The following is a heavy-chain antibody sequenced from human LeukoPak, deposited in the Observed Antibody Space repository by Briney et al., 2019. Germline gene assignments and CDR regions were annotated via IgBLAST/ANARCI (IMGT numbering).Heavy chain of an antibody. Sequence: PSETLSLTCTVSGDSVSSTGYYWGWIRQPPGKGLEWIGYIYYSGSTNYNPSLKSRVTISVDTSKNQFSLKLSSVTAADTAVYYCARESSGSSGWFDYWGQGTLVTVSS. D-gene: IGHD6-19*01. V-gene: IGHV4-61*08. CDR3: ARESSGSSGWFDY. J-gene: IGHJ4*02. CDR1: GDSVSSTGYY. CDR2: IYYSGST.